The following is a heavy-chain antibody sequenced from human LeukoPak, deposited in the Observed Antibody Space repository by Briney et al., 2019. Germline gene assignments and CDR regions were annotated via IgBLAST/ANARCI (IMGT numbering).Heavy chain of an antibody. V-gene: IGHV3-48*01. CDR2: VSATGFTI. CDR3: AREVLHYDILTGYYPPYNWFDP. Sequence: GGSLRLSCAASGFSFSTYNMNWVRQAPGKGLEWISHVSATGFTIYYADSVKGRFTISRDNARNALYLQMDSLRAEDTAVYYCAREVLHYDILTGYYPPYNWFDPWGQGTLVTVSS. D-gene: IGHD3-9*01. CDR1: GFSFSTYN. J-gene: IGHJ5*02.